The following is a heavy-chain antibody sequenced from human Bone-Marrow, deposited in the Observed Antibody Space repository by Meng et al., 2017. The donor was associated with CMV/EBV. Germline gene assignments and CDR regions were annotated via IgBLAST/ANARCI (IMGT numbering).Heavy chain of an antibody. CDR1: FTLRSSP. CDR2: INCDGSST. V-gene: IGHV3-74*01. D-gene: IGHD3-3*01. Sequence: FTLRSSPMPWVRPAPGNGLLWVSRINCDGSSTSYADSVTRRFTISRDNAKSTLYLQLNSLRAEDTAVYYCARAIAFGVVIIDAFDIWGQGTMVTVSS. J-gene: IGHJ3*02. CDR3: ARAIAFGVVIIDAFDI.